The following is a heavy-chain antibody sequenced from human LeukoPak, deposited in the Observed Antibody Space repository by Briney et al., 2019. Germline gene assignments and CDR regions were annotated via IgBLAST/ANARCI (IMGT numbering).Heavy chain of an antibody. Sequence: PSETLSLTCSVSGYSITSGYFWGWIRQPPGKGLEWIGSIYHSGSTYYNPSLKSRVTISVDTSKNQFSLKLSSVTAADTAVYYCARGFSATTVTTRGDAFDIWGQGTMVTVSS. CDR1: GYSITSGYF. CDR3: ARGFSATTVTTRGDAFDI. J-gene: IGHJ3*02. CDR2: IYHSGST. D-gene: IGHD4-17*01. V-gene: IGHV4-38-2*02.